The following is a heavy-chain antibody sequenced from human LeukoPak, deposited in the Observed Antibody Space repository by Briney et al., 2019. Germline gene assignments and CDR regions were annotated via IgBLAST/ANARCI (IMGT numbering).Heavy chain of an antibody. CDR2: ISYDASND. J-gene: IGHJ6*03. CDR3: ARSPGFPFGYMDV. CDR1: GFTFSDYP. D-gene: IGHD1-14*01. Sequence: PGGSLRLSCAASGFTFSDYPMYWVRQAPGKGLEWVAVISYDASNDFYRDSARGRFTISRDNARNTVYLQMDTLKPEDTAVYYCARSPGFPFGYMDVWGKGTMVIVSS. V-gene: IGHV3-30*04.